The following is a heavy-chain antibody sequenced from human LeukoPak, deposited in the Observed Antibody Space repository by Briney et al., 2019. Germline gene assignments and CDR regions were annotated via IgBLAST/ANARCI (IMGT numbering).Heavy chain of an antibody. V-gene: IGHV3-23*01. D-gene: IGHD6-6*01. Sequence: GGSLRLSCAASGFTFSSYAMSWVRQAPGKGLEWVSAISGSGGSTYYADSVKGRFTISRDNSKNTLYLQMNSLRAEDTAVYYCARDEPYSSSGPHFDYWGQGTLVTVSS. J-gene: IGHJ4*02. CDR2: ISGSGGST. CDR3: ARDEPYSSSGPHFDY. CDR1: GFTFSSYA.